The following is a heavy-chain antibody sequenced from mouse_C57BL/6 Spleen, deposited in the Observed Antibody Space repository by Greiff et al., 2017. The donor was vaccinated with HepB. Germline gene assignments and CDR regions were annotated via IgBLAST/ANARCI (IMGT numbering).Heavy chain of an antibody. CDR2: IDPENGDT. Sequence: EVQLQESGAELVRPGASVKLSCTASGFNIKDDYMHWVKQRPEQGLEWIGWIDPENGDTEYASKFQGKATITADTSSNTAYLQLSSLTSEDTAVYYCTTLTGDFDYWGQGTTLTVSS. CDR1: GFNIKDDY. CDR3: TTLTGDFDY. J-gene: IGHJ2*01. V-gene: IGHV14-4*01. D-gene: IGHD4-1*01.